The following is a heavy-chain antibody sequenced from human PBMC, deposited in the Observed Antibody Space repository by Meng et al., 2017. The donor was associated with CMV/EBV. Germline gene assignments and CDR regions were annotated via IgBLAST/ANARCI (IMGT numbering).Heavy chain of an antibody. V-gene: IGHV3-19*01. D-gene: IGHD3-3*01. CDR1: GFTFSNSD. CDR2: VSWNGSRT. Sequence: GESLKISCAASGFTFSNSDMNWVRQAPGKGLEWVSGVSWNGSRTHYADSVKGRFIISRDNSKNTLYLQMNSLRAEGTAVYYCASRSVRITIFGVAHDAFDIWGQGTMVTVSS. J-gene: IGHJ3*02. CDR3: ASRSVRITIFGVAHDAFDI.